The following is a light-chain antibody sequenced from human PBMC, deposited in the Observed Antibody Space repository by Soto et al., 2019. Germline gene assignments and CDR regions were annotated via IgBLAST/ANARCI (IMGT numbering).Light chain of an antibody. V-gene: IGLV2-14*01. Sequence: QSALTQSASVSGSPGQSITISCTGTSSDIGNYDFVSWYQQVPGTAPKAMIYEVSSRPSGVSNRFSGSKSGNTASLTISGLQAEDEAYYYCTSFAPGRIYVFGSGTKVTVL. J-gene: IGLJ1*01. CDR2: EVS. CDR1: SSDIGNYDF. CDR3: TSFAPGRIYV.